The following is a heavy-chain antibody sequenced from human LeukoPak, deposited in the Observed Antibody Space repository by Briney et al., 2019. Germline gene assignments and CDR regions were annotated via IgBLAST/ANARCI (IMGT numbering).Heavy chain of an antibody. CDR2: ISSSGSTI. V-gene: IGHV3-48*03. CDR1: GFTFSSYE. J-gene: IGHJ4*02. Sequence: GGSLRLSYAASGFTFSSYEMNWVRQAPGKGLEWVSYISSSGSTIYYADSVKGRFTISRDNAKNSLYLQMNSLRAEDTAVYYCAREYCSSTSCYPMDYWGQGTLVTVSS. CDR3: AREYCSSTSCYPMDY. D-gene: IGHD2-2*01.